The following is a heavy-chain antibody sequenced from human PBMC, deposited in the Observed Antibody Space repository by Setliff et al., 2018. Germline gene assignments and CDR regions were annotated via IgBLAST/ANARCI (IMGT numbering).Heavy chain of an antibody. J-gene: IGHJ4*02. CDR3: AKVTNYYGSGSYLDY. V-gene: IGHV3-23*01. D-gene: IGHD3-10*01. Sequence: QAGGSLRLSCAASGFTFSSYAMSWVRQAPGKGLEWVSALSGSGVSTYYADSVKGRFTISRDNSKNPLYLQMNSLRAEDTAVYYCAKVTNYYGSGSYLDYWGQGTLVTVSS. CDR1: GFTFSSYA. CDR2: LSGSGVST.